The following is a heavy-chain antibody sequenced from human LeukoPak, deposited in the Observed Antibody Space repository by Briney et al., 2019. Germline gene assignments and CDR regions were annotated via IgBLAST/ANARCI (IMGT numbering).Heavy chain of an antibody. V-gene: IGHV3-66*01. CDR1: GFTVSSNY. CDR2: IYSDDSP. CDR3: ARSRDGYIYFDY. D-gene: IGHD5-24*01. J-gene: IGHJ4*02. Sequence: GGSLRLSRAASGFTVSSNYMSSVRQAPGEGLEWVSLIYSDDSPYYADSVKGRFTISRDNSKNTLYLQMNSLRAEDTAVYYCARSRDGYIYFDYWGQGILVTVSS.